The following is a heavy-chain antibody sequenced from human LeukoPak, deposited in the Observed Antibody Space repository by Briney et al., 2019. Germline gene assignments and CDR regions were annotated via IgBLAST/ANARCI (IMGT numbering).Heavy chain of an antibody. Sequence: GALRLSWLSSGCPFADYALHWVRQAPGKGLQWVALISYDGIKKYYAESAKGRFSISKVNSKNTLYLQMDSLRIDDTGVYYCAREEPALVRDYPYYMDLWGKGTTVTVSS. CDR1: GCPFADYA. CDR3: AREEPALVRDYPYYMDL. CDR2: ISYDGIKK. J-gene: IGHJ6*03. V-gene: IGHV3-30*04. D-gene: IGHD4-17*01.